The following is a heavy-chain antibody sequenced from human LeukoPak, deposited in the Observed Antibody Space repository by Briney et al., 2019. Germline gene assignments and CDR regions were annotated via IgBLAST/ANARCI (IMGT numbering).Heavy chain of an antibody. D-gene: IGHD2-2*03. Sequence: GGSLRLSSAASGFTFSAYYMSWVRQGPGKGLEWVAVISDDGSSKFYADSVKGRFTIFRDNSKNTLFLQINSLRPEDTAVYYCARVDDLDAFDMWGQGTLVTVSS. CDR2: ISDDGSSK. CDR1: GFTFSAYY. J-gene: IGHJ3*02. V-gene: IGHV3-30*03. CDR3: ARVDDLDAFDM.